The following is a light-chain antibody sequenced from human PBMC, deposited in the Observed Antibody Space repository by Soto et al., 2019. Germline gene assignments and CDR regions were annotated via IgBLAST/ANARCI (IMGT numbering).Light chain of an antibody. CDR2: EVS. CDR1: SSDVGSYNL. CDR3: CSYAGSSTFV. Sequence: QSVLTQPASVSGSPGQSITMSCTGTSSDVGSYNLVSWYQQHPGKAPKLMIYEVSKRPSGVSNRFSGSKSGNTASLTSSGLQAEDEADYYCCSYAGSSTFVFGGGTKVTVL. V-gene: IGLV2-23*02. J-gene: IGLJ2*01.